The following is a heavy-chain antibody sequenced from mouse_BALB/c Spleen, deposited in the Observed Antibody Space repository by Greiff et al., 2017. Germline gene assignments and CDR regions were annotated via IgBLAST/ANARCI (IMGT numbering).Heavy chain of an antibody. J-gene: IGHJ1*01. Sequence: EVQGVESGGGLVQPGGSRKLSCAASGFTFSSYGMSWVRQTPDKRLEWVATISSGGSYTYYPDSVKGRFTISRDNAKNTLYLQMSSLKSEDTAMYYCARYYDYDGWYFDVWGAGTTVTVSS. CDR1: GFTFSSYG. CDR2: ISSGGSYT. V-gene: IGHV5-6*01. CDR3: ARYYDYDGWYFDV. D-gene: IGHD2-4*01.